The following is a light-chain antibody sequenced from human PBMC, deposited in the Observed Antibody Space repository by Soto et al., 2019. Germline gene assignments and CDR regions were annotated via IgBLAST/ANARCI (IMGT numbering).Light chain of an antibody. CDR1: QTVPSR. V-gene: IGKV3-15*01. J-gene: IGKJ1*01. CDR3: QQYGSSGT. Sequence: EIVMTQSPATLSVSPGEGVTLSCRASQTVPSRIAWYQQKPGQAPRLLIYRASTRATGIPARFSGSGSGTDFTLTISRLEPEDFAVYYCQQYGSSGTFGQGTKVDIK. CDR2: RAS.